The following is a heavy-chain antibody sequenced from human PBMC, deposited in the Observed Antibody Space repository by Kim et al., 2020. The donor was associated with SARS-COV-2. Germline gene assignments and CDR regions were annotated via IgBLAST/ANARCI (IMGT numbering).Heavy chain of an antibody. J-gene: IGHJ3*02. D-gene: IGHD5-18*01. V-gene: IGHV3-30*02. Sequence: YADSGKGRFTISRDDSKNTLYLQMNSLRAEDTSVYYWATERQIWLEDSFDIWGQGTMVTVSS. CDR3: ATERQIWLEDSFDI.